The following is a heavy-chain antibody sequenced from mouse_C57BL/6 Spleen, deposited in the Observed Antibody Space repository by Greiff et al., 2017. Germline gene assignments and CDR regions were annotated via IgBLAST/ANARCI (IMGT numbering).Heavy chain of an antibody. CDR3: TVGFDGYYEKGYAMDY. J-gene: IGHJ4*01. D-gene: IGHD2-3*01. CDR1: GYTFTSYW. Sequence: QVQLQQPGAELVRPGSSVKLSCKASGYTFTSYWMHWVKQTPVHGLEWIGAIDPETGGTAYNQKFKGKAILTADKSSSTAYMELRSLTSEDSAVYYCTVGFDGYYEKGYAMDYWGQGTSVTVSS. V-gene: IGHV1-15*01. CDR2: IDPETGGT.